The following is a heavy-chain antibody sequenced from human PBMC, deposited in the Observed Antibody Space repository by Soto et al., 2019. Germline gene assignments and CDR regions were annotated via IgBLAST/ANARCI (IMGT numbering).Heavy chain of an antibody. CDR2: INPSGGST. V-gene: IGHV1-46*03. Sequence: GASVKVSCKASGYTFTSYYMHWVRQAPGQGLEWMGIINPSGGSTSYAQKFQGRVTMTRDTSTSTVYMELSSLRSEDTAVYYCARDYDFWSGYSPAQYHYYYMDVWGKGTTVTVSS. D-gene: IGHD3-3*01. CDR1: GYTFTSYY. CDR3: ARDYDFWSGYSPAQYHYYYMDV. J-gene: IGHJ6*03.